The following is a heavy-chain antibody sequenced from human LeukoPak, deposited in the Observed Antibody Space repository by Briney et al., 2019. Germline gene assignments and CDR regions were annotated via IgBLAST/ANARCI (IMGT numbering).Heavy chain of an antibody. CDR2: IKQDGSEK. D-gene: IGHD3-22*01. CDR3: ARDPNYYDSSGYYGPYYFDY. J-gene: IGHJ4*02. CDR1: GFTFSSYW. V-gene: IGHV3-7*01. Sequence: GGPLRLSCAASGFTFSSYWMSWVRQAPGKGLEWVANIKQDGSEKYYVDSVKGRFTISRDNAKNSLYLQMNSLRAEDTAVYYCARDPNYYDSSGYYGPYYFDYWGQGTLVTVSS.